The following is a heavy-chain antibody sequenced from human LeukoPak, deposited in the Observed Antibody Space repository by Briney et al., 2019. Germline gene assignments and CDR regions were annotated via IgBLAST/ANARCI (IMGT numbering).Heavy chain of an antibody. D-gene: IGHD3-9*01. J-gene: IGHJ6*02. CDR1: GYTFTSYG. CDR3: ARVRFFEWLGHFDWLLSHGGYYYGMDV. V-gene: IGHV1-18*01. CDR2: INTYNSNS. Sequence: GASLKLSCKASGYTFTSYGISWIRQAPGQGLELVGWINTYNSNSTYAHKSQGRVTMTTDTSTSTAYMELRSLRSDDTAVYYCARVRFFEWLGHFDWLLSHGGYYYGMDVWGRGTTVTVSS.